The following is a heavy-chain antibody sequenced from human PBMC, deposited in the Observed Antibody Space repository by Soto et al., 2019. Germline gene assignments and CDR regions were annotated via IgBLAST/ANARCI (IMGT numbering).Heavy chain of an antibody. CDR3: ARDKDRQQLGGNYYYSMDV. J-gene: IGHJ6*02. D-gene: IGHD3-3*02. Sequence: QVQLVQSGAEVKKPGSSVKISCKASGGTFRTNAFSWVRQAPGQGLEWMGGIIPIFPTPDYAQKFQGRVTITADESTTTTYMALSSLRSEDTATYYCARDKDRQQLGGNYYYSMDVWGQGTTVTVSS. CDR2: IIPIFPTP. V-gene: IGHV1-69*12. CDR1: GGTFRTNA.